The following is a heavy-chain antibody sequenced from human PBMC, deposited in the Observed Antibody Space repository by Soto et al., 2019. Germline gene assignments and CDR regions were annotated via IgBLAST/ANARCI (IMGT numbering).Heavy chain of an antibody. J-gene: IGHJ5*02. D-gene: IGHD6-19*01. V-gene: IGHV1-46*01. CDR3: AKSPPSSGWYTYWFDP. CDR2: INPIGGST. Sequence: QVRLVQSGAEVKKPGASVKVSCKASGYTFTNSHMHWVRQAPGQGLEWLGMINPIGGSTTYAQRFQGRVTLTRDTSTTTVDMELTSLRSEDTAVYYCAKSPPSSGWYTYWFDPWGQGTPVTVSS. CDR1: GYTFTNSH.